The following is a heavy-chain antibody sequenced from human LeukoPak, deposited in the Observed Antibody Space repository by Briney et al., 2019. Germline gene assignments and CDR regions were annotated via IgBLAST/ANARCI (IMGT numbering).Heavy chain of an antibody. J-gene: IGHJ4*02. CDR1: GFTFSSYW. D-gene: IGHD3-10*01. Sequence: GGSLRLSCAASGFTFSSYWMSWVRQAPGKGLEWVSAISGSGGSTYYADSVKGRFTISRDNSKNTLYLQMNSLRAEDTAVYYCAKDQDYYGSGSSSQFDYWGQGTLVTVSS. V-gene: IGHV3-23*01. CDR2: ISGSGGST. CDR3: AKDQDYYGSGSSSQFDY.